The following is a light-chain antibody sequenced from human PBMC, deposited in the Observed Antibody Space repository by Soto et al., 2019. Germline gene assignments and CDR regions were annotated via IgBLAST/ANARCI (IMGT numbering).Light chain of an antibody. V-gene: IGKV3-15*01. J-gene: IGKJ5*01. CDR3: QQYNSWTIT. CDR1: QSLSSN. Sequence: VRTQSPATLSVSPGERANVSCTASQSLSSNLAWYQKKPGQDPRILIIGASTRATGIPARFSGSGSGTEFNLTITRLQSEDFAVYYCQQYNSWTITFGQGTRLEIK. CDR2: GAS.